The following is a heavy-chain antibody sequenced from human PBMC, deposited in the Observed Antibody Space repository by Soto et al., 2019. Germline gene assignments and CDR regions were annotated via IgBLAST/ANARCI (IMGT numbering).Heavy chain of an antibody. Sequence: GGSLRLSCAASGFTFSSYAMSWVRQAPGKGLEWVSAISGSGGSTYYADSVKGRFTISRDNSKNTLYLQMNSLRAEDTAVYYCAKSVEYPSITIFGVVIDGATGLDYWGPGTLVTVSS. CDR3: AKSVEYPSITIFGVVIDGATGLDY. CDR1: GFTFSSYA. D-gene: IGHD3-3*01. CDR2: ISGSGGST. J-gene: IGHJ4*02. V-gene: IGHV3-23*01.